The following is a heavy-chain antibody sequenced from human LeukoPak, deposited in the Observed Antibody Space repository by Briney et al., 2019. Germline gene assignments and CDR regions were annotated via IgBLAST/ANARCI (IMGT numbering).Heavy chain of an antibody. CDR2: ISSSSSYI. CDR1: GFTFSSYS. V-gene: IGHV3-21*01. Sequence: PGGSLRLSCAASGFTFSSYSMNWVRQAPGKGLEWVSSISSSSSYIYYADSVKGRFTISRDNAKNSLYLQMNSQRAEDTAVYYCARGKGYCSSTSCLNWFDPWGQGTLVTVSS. D-gene: IGHD2-2*01. CDR3: ARGKGYCSSTSCLNWFDP. J-gene: IGHJ5*02.